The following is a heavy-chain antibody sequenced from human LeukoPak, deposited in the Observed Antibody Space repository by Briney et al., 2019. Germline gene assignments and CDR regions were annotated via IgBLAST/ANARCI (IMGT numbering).Heavy chain of an antibody. CDR3: ARVDIVVVPVLFDY. Sequence: ASVKVSCKASGYTFTSYGISWVRQAPGQGLEWMGWISAYNGNTNYAQKLQGRVTMTTDTSTSTAYMELRCLRSDDTAVYYCARVDIVVVPVLFDYWGQGTLVTVSS. CDR2: ISAYNGNT. V-gene: IGHV1-18*01. CDR1: GYTFTSYG. J-gene: IGHJ4*02. D-gene: IGHD2-2*01.